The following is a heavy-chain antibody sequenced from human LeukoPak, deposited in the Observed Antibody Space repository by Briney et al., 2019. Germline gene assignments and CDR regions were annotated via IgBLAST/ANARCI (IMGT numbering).Heavy chain of an antibody. J-gene: IGHJ4*02. CDR2: IYYSGST. Sequence: PSETLSLTCTVSGGSISSYYWGWIRQPPGKGLEWIGSIYYSGSTYYNPSLKSRVTISVDTSKNQFSLKLSSVTAAGTAVYYCARVNSWYFDYWGQGTLVTVSS. D-gene: IGHD6-13*01. V-gene: IGHV4-39*07. CDR1: GGSISSYY. CDR3: ARVNSWYFDY.